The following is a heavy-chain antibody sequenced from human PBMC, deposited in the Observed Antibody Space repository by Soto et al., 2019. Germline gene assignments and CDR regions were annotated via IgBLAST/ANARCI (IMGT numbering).Heavy chain of an antibody. D-gene: IGHD1-7*01. J-gene: IGHJ6*02. Sequence: GGSLRLSCTASGFTFGGYAMSWVRQAPGQGLEWVGFIRSKAYGGTTEYAASVKGRFTISRDDSKSIAYLQMNSLKTEDTAVYYCTRDAGTTRYYGMDVWGQGTTVTVSS. V-gene: IGHV3-49*04. CDR1: GFTFGGYA. CDR3: TRDAGTTRYYGMDV. CDR2: IRSKAYGGTT.